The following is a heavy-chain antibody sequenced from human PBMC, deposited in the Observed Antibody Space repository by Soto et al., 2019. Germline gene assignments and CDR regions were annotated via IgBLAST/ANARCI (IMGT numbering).Heavy chain of an antibody. Sequence: QAQLVQSGAEVRKPGASVKVSCKASGYTFYSHSISWVRQAPGQGLEWMGRINADYGNTQYAQKFRGRVTMTTDTCTTTVYMELTKLRSDDTAGYYCARCIQGDYYYGMDVWGQGTTVTVSS. J-gene: IGHJ6*02. V-gene: IGHV1-18*01. CDR1: GYTFYSHS. CDR3: ARCIQGDYYYGMDV. CDR2: INADYGNT. D-gene: IGHD5-18*01.